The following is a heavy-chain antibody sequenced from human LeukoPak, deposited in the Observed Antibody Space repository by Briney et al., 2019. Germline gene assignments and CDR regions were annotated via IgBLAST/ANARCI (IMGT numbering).Heavy chain of an antibody. V-gene: IGHV1-18*01. CDR3: ARISGSRPRYYFDY. CDR2: ISAYNGNT. J-gene: IGHJ4*02. D-gene: IGHD1-26*01. CDR1: GYTFTSYG. Sequence: ASVKVSCKASGYTFTSYGITWGGQAPGQGLEGMGWISAYNGNTNYAQKLQGRVTMTTDTSTSTAYMELRSLRSDDTAVYYCARISGSRPRYYFDYWGQGTLVTVSS.